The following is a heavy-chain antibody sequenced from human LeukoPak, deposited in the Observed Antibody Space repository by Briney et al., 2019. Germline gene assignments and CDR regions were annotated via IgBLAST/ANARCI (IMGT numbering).Heavy chain of an antibody. CDR1: GFTFSSYA. D-gene: IGHD5-18*01. Sequence: GGSLRLSCAASGFTFSSYAMHWVRQAPGKGLEWVAVISYDGSNKYYADSVKGRFTISRDNSKNTLYLQMNSLRAEDTAVYYCAKDAGYSYGYEYFDYWGQGTLVTVSS. J-gene: IGHJ4*02. V-gene: IGHV3-30-3*01. CDR2: ISYDGSNK. CDR3: AKDAGYSYGYEYFDY.